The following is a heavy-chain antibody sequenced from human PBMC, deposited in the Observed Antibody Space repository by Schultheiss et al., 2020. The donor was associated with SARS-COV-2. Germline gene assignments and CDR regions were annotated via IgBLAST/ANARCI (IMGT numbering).Heavy chain of an antibody. V-gene: IGHV4-34*01. D-gene: IGHD4-17*01. Sequence: GSLRLSCAVYGGSFSGYYWSWIRQPPGKGLEWIGEINHSGSTNYNPSLKSRVTISVDTSKNQFSLKLSSVTAADTAVYYCARGATVTRDFDCWGQGTLVTVSS. CDR1: GGSFSGYY. J-gene: IGHJ4*02. CDR3: ARGATVTRDFDC. CDR2: INHSGST.